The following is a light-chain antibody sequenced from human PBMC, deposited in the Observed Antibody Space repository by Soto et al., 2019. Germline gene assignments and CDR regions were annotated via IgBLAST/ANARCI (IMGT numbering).Light chain of an antibody. Sequence: QSALTQPPSASGSPGQSITISCTGTSSDIGAYNFVSWYQQHPGKAPKLLISEVNKRPSGVPDRFSGSKSDNTASLTVSGLQDDDEADYYCVSYSGTDPYLFGGGTKLTVL. CDR1: SSDIGAYNF. J-gene: IGLJ2*01. CDR2: EVN. V-gene: IGLV2-8*01. CDR3: VSYSGTDPYL.